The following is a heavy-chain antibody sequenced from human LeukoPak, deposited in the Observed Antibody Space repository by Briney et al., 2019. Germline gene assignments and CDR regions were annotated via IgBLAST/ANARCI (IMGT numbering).Heavy chain of an antibody. J-gene: IGHJ4*02. D-gene: IGHD3-22*01. CDR1: GGTFSSYA. CDR2: IIPIFGTA. V-gene: IGHV1-69*01. CDR3: ARGTPNYYDSSGYYVYYFDY. Sequence: GASVKVSCKASGGTFSSYAISWVRQAPGQGLEWMGGIIPIFGTANYAQEFQGRVTITADESTSTAYMELSSLRSEDTAVYYCARGTPNYYDSSGYYVYYFDYWGQGTLVTVSS.